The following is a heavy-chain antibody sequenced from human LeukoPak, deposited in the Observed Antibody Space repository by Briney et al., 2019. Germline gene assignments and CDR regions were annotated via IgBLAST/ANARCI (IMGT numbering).Heavy chain of an antibody. Sequence: GESLQISCKGSGYSFTSYWIGWVRQLPGKGLEWMGSISPGDSVTRYSPSFQGQVTISADKSISTAYLHWSSLKASDTAMYYCARLSPPETVSRSNFDFWGQGTLVTVSS. CDR1: GYSFTSYW. CDR3: ARLSPPETVSRSNFDF. D-gene: IGHD4-17*01. V-gene: IGHV5-51*01. J-gene: IGHJ4*02. CDR2: ISPGDSVT.